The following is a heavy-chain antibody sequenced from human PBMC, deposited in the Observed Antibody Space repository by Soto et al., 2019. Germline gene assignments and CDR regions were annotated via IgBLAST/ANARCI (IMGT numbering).Heavy chain of an antibody. V-gene: IGHV2-5*02. CDR1: GFSLSTSGVG. CDR2: MYWDDDK. CDR3: ARHYCGDTTRYSPDY. D-gene: IGHD2-21*01. Sequence: SGPTLVNPTQTLTLTCTFSGFSLSTSGVGVGWIRHPPGKALEWLVIMYWDDDKRYSAALKSRLTITKDASKNQVGLTMTNMDPVETAAYYCARHYCGDTTRYSPDYWGQGTLVTVSS. J-gene: IGHJ4*02.